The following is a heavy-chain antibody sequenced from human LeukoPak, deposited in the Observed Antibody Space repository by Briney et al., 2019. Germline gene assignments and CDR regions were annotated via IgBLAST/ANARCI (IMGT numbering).Heavy chain of an antibody. V-gene: IGHV1-8*03. Sequence: ASVKVSCKTSENTFTTYDINWVRQATGQGLEWMGWMNPNSGDTGHAQKFQGRVTITRNTSISTVYMELISLTSEDTAVYYCARGNRAIRFLDWFDPWGQGTLVTVSS. CDR1: ENTFTTYD. J-gene: IGHJ5*02. CDR3: ARGNRAIRFLDWFDP. D-gene: IGHD3-3*01. CDR2: MNPNSGDT.